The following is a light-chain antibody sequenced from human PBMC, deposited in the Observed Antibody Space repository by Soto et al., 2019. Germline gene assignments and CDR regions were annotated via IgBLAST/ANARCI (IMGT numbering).Light chain of an antibody. CDR1: QRISYW. Sequence: DIQMTQSPSTLSASVGDRVTITCRASQRISYWLSWYKQKPGKAPNLLIYEATSLQSGVPSRFSDSISGKAFTLTISSLQSDDFATYYCQHYNSYSWTFGQGTKVEIK. CDR3: QHYNSYSWT. J-gene: IGKJ1*01. V-gene: IGKV1-5*03. CDR2: EAT.